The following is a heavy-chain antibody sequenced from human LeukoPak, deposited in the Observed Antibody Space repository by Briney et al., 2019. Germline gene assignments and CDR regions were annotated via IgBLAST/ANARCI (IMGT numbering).Heavy chain of an antibody. V-gene: IGHV3-23*01. J-gene: IGHJ2*01. CDR3: ARCRGGGGECWNFDL. Sequence: GGSLRLSCAASGFPFSRLAMPWVRQPPGKGLQWVSAISHSGYSTHYANSVKGRFPISRDNSLDTLYLQMNSLRAGDTGIYYWARCRGGGGECWNFDLWLRGIMVTVSS. CDR2: ISHSGYST. D-gene: IGHD4-23*01. CDR1: GFPFSRLA.